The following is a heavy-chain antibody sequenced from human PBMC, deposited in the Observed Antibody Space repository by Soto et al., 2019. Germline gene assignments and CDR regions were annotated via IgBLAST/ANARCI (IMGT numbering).Heavy chain of an antibody. D-gene: IGHD5-12*01. CDR1: GGSFSGYH. Sequence: PSETLSLTCAVYGGSFSGYHWSWIRQPPGKGLEWIGEINHSGSTNYNPSLKSRVTISVDTSKNQFSLKLSSVTAADTAVYYCARGRVATAGYYYYGMDVWGQGTTVTVSS. CDR2: INHSGST. V-gene: IGHV4-34*01. J-gene: IGHJ6*02. CDR3: ARGRVATAGYYYYGMDV.